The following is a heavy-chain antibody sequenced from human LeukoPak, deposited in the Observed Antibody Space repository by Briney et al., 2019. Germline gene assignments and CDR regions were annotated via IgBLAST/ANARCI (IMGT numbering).Heavy chain of an antibody. CDR3: ARDELLWFGELGGNYMDV. D-gene: IGHD3-10*01. CDR2: IIPIFGTA. J-gene: IGHJ6*03. V-gene: IGHV1-69*05. CDR1: GGTFSSYA. Sequence: SVKVSCKASGGTFSSYAISWVRQAPGQGLEWMGGIIPIFGTANYAQKFQGRVTITTDESTSTAYMELSSLRSEDTAVYYCARDELLWFGELGGNYMDVWGKGTTVTVSS.